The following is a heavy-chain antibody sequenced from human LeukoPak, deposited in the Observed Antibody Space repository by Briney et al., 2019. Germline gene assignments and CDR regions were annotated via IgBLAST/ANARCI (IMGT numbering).Heavy chain of an antibody. V-gene: IGHV3-30*18. CDR1: GFTFSSYG. CDR3: AKARPLYCSGGSCYLDY. Sequence: GGSLRLSCAASGFTFSSYGMYWVRQAPGKGLEWVAVISYDGSNKYYADSVKGRFTISRDNSKNTLYLQMNSLRAEDTAAYYCAKARPLYCSGGSCYLDYWGQGTLVTVSS. J-gene: IGHJ4*02. CDR2: ISYDGSNK. D-gene: IGHD2-15*01.